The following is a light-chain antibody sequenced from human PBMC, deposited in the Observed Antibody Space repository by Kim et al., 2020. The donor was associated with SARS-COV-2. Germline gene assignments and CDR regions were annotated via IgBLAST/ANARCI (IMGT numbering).Light chain of an antibody. CDR1: GSNSGENYG. J-gene: IGLJ2*01. CDR2: ANK. Sequence: RVTIPDTGTGSNSGENYGVNWYQQLPGTAPKLVIYANKNRPSGVPDRFSGSKSGASASLAITGLQAEDEAAYYCQSYDSTLSASVFGGGTKLTVL. V-gene: IGLV1-40*01. CDR3: QSYDSTLSASV.